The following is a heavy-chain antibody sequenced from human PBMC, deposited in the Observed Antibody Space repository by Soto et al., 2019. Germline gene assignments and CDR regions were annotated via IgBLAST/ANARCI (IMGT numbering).Heavy chain of an antibody. J-gene: IGHJ6*03. V-gene: IGHV1-69*02. Sequence: QVQLVQSGAEVKKPGSSVKVSCKASGGTFSSYTISWVRQAPGQGLEWMGRIIPILGIANYAQKFQGRVTITADKSTSTAYMELSSLRSEDTAVYYCARGYCSSTSCPAAGYYYMDVWGKGTTVTVSS. CDR1: GGTFSSYT. D-gene: IGHD2-2*01. CDR2: IIPILGIA. CDR3: ARGYCSSTSCPAAGYYYMDV.